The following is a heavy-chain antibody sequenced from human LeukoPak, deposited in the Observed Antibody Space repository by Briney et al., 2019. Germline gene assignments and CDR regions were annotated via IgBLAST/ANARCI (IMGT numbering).Heavy chain of an antibody. Sequence: GRSLRLSYEASGFTFDDYAMHWVRQVPGKGLEWVSGITWNSGSIDYADSVKGRFTISRDNAKNSLYLQMNSLRAEDTALYYCAKEPTLPGYSGRYFDYWGQGTLVTVSS. CDR1: GFTFDDYA. J-gene: IGHJ4*02. V-gene: IGHV3-9*01. D-gene: IGHD4-23*01. CDR3: AKEPTLPGYSGRYFDY. CDR2: ITWNSGSI.